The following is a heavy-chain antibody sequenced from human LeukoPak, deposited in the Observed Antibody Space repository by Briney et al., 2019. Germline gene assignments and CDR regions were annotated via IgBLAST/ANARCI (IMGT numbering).Heavy chain of an antibody. CDR1: GGSISSYY. D-gene: IGHD6-19*01. V-gene: IGHV4-4*07. J-gene: IGHJ3*02. CDR3: ARALAGYSSGWLNDAFDI. Sequence: SETLSLTCTVSGGSISSYYWSWIRQPAGKGLEWIGRIYTSGSTNYNPSLKSRVTMSVDTSKNQFSLKLSSVTAADTAVYYCARALAGYSSGWLNDAFDIWGQGTMVTVSS. CDR2: IYTSGST.